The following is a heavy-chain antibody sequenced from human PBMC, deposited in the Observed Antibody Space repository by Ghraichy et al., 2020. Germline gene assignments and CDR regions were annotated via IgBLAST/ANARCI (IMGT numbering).Heavy chain of an antibody. J-gene: IGHJ3*02. CDR1: GGSINNYH. V-gene: IGHV4-4*07. CDR2: IYTSGNT. Sequence: ETLSLTCSVSGGSINNYHWSWIRQPAGKGLEWIGRIYTSGNTDYNPSLKSRVTMSGDTSKNQISLKLSSVIAADTAVYYCATTIKGYSSIWYGERHDAFDIWGQGTMVTVSS. D-gene: IGHD6-13*01. CDR3: ATTIKGYSSIWYGERHDAFDI.